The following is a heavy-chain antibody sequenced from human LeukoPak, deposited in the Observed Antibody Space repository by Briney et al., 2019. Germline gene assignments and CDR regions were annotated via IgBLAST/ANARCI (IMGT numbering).Heavy chain of an antibody. D-gene: IGHD5-12*01. Sequence: SETLSLTCTVSGGSISSYYWSWIRQPPGKGLEWIGYIYYSGSTYYNPSLKSRVTISVDTSKNQFSLKLSSVTAADTAVYYCARHSILGLVASFDPWGQGTLVTVSS. CDR2: IYYSGST. V-gene: IGHV4-59*04. J-gene: IGHJ5*02. CDR1: GGSISSYY. CDR3: ARHSILGLVASFDP.